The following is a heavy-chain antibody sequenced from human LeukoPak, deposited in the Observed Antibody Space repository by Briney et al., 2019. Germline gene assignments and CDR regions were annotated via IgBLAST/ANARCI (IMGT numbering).Heavy chain of an antibody. CDR3: ARLTGTTGGVFDY. V-gene: IGHV1-69*04. Sequence: SVKVSCKASGGTFSSYGISWVRQAPGQGLEWMGRIIPILGIANYAQKFQGRVTITADKSTSTAYMELSSLRSEDTAVYYCARLTGTTGGVFDYWGQGTLVTVSS. D-gene: IGHD1-7*01. J-gene: IGHJ4*02. CDR2: IIPILGIA. CDR1: GGTFSSYG.